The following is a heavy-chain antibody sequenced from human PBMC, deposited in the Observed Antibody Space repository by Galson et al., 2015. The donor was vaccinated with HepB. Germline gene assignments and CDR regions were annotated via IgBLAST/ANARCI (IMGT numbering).Heavy chain of an antibody. CDR2: IYTSGST. V-gene: IGHV4-61*02. CDR1: GGSISSGSYY. J-gene: IGHJ4*02. D-gene: IGHD3-22*01. CDR3: ACSSGYYLQQSYDY. Sequence: TLSLTCTVSGGSISSGSYYWSWIRQPAGKRLEWIGRIYTSGSTNYNPSLKSRVTISVDTSKNQFSLKLSSVTAADTAVYYCACSSGYYLQQSYDYWGQGTLVTVSS.